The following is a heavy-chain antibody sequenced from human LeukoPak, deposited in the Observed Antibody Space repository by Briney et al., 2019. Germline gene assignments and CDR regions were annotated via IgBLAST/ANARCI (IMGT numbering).Heavy chain of an antibody. CDR1: GFTLSNYW. V-gene: IGHV3-7*01. J-gene: IGHJ5*02. Sequence: GGSLRLSCAASGFTLSNYWMSWVRQAPGKGLEWVANVKYDGSDRNYVDSVKGRFTISRDNARNSLFLLMNSLRAEDTALYYCVRGSIVGTRLAFGPWGQGTLVTVSS. CDR2: VKYDGSDR. CDR3: VRGSIVGTRLAFGP. D-gene: IGHD1-26*01.